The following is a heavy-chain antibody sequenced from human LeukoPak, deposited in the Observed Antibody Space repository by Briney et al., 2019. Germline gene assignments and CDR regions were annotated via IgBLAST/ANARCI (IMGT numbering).Heavy chain of an antibody. V-gene: IGHV3-48*03. J-gene: IGHJ6*02. CDR2: ISSSGNTI. CDR1: GFTFSSYE. Sequence: GGSLRLSCAASGFTFSSYEMNWVRQAPGKGLEWVSYISSSGNTIYYADSVKGRFTISRDNSKNSLYLQMNSLRTEDTALYYCAREYYYYYGMDVWGQGTTVTVSS. CDR3: AREYYYYYGMDV.